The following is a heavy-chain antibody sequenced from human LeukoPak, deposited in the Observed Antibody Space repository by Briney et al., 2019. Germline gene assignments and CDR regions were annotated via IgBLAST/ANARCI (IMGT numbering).Heavy chain of an antibody. D-gene: IGHD3-22*01. CDR1: GYTFNSHG. J-gene: IGHJ5*02. V-gene: IGHV1-18*01. Sequence: VASVKLSRKGSGYTFNSHGITWVRQAPGQGLEWMGWISAYHDNTNYAQKLQGRVTLTTDTSTSTAYMELRSLRSDDTAVYYCARDQYYDSKVWFDPWGQGTLVTVSS. CDR2: ISAYHDNT. CDR3: ARDQYYDSKVWFDP.